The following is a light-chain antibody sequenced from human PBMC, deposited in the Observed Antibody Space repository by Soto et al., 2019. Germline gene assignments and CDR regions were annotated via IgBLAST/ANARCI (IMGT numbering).Light chain of an antibody. CDR1: QSVSSSY. CDR2: DAS. J-gene: IGKJ2*01. V-gene: IGKV3-20*01. CDR3: QQYGGSPYT. Sequence: EIVLTQSPGTLSLSPGERATLSCRASQSVSSSYLAWYQQKPGQAPRLLIYDASSRATGIPDRFSGGGSGTDFTLTISSLEREDLAVYYCQQYGGSPYTFGQGTKLEIK.